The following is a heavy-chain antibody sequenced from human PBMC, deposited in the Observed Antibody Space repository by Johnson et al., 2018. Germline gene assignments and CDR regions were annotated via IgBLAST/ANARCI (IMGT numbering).Heavy chain of an antibody. J-gene: IGHJ3*02. Sequence: QVQLVESGAEVKKPGASVKVSCKASGYTFTSYYMHWVRQAPGQGLEWMGIINPSGGSTSYAQKFQGRVTMTRDTSTSTVYRELSSLRSEDTAVYYCARDLCRYDSRGYGRAFGIWGQGTMVTGSS. D-gene: IGHD3-22*01. CDR2: INPSGGST. V-gene: IGHV1-46*01. CDR1: GYTFTSYY. CDR3: ARDLCRYDSRGYGRAFGI.